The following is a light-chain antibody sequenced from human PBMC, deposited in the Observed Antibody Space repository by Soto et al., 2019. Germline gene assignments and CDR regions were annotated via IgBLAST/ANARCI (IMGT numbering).Light chain of an antibody. V-gene: IGKV1-39*01. Sequence: IHMTQSPLSLSASLGQSVTITFRASQSINSYLNWYQQKPGKAPKLLISTASSLRSGVPSRFSGSRSGTEFTLTISSLQYEDSATYYCQQSFDTPRTFGQGTKV. CDR3: QQSFDTPRT. J-gene: IGKJ1*01. CDR1: QSINSY. CDR2: TAS.